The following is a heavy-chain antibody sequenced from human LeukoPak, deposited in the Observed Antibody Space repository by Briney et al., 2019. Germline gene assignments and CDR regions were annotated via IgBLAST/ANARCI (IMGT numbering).Heavy chain of an antibody. CDR1: GFTFSNYA. Sequence: GGSLRLSCAASGFTFSNYAMTWVRQAPGKALECVSGINANGGTSYYADSVRGRFTVSRDNSKNTLSLQMNSLRAEDSAIYYCAKTNGYFDYWGQGTLVTVSS. CDR3: AKTNGYFDY. CDR2: INANGGTS. J-gene: IGHJ4*02. V-gene: IGHV3-23*01.